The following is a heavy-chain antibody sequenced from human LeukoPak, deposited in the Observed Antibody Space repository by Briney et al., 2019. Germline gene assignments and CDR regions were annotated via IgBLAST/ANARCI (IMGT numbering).Heavy chain of an antibody. D-gene: IGHD5-12*01. CDR3: AINGGGDSGYGNFDY. CDR1: GFTFDDYA. J-gene: IGHJ4*02. Sequence: GGSLRLSCAVSGFTFDDYAMHWVRQVPGKGLEWVSGINWNSDSIGYADSVKGRFTTSRDNAKYSLYLQMNSLRAEDTAFYYCAINGGGDSGYGNFDYWGQGTLVTVSS. CDR2: INWNSDSI. V-gene: IGHV3-9*01.